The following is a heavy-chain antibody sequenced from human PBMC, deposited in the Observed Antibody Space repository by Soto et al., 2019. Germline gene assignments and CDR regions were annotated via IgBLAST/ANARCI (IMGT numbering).Heavy chain of an antibody. CDR3: AIHPVGDFEQNFYYYDMYV. CDR1: GYTFTDYW. V-gene: IGHV5-51*01. Sequence: PGESLKISCRGSGYTFTDYWIVWVRQMPGKGLEWMGVIYPGDSKTKYSPSFQGQVTLSADKSITTAYLQWSSLKASDTAAYYCAIHPVGDFEQNFYYYDMYVWGQGTTFTVPS. J-gene: IGHJ6*02. D-gene: IGHD1-26*01. CDR2: IYPGDSKT.